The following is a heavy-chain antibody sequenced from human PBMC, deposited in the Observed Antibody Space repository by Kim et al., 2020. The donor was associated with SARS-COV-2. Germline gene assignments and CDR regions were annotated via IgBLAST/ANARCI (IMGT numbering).Heavy chain of an antibody. CDR2: K. Sequence: KFYVDSVEGRFTGSRENGKNSVYLQMNGLRPEDTAVYYCARDDGFRSIDHWGQGILVTVSS. V-gene: IGHV3-7*01. D-gene: IGHD6-25*01. CDR3: ARDDGFRSIDH. J-gene: IGHJ4*02.